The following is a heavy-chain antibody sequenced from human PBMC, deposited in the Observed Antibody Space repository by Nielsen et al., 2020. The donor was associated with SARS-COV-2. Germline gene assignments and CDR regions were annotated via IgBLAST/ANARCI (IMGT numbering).Heavy chain of an antibody. Sequence: ASVKVSCKASGYTFSNFGLSWVRQAPGRGLEWIGWIGGFNGNTNYLQKFKGRVTMTTHSSTGTVYMELRSLRADDTAIYYCARWRTYGNGWDFWGQGTLVTVSS. V-gene: IGHV1-18*01. CDR2: IGGFNGNT. J-gene: IGHJ4*02. CDR1: GYTFSNFG. D-gene: IGHD6-19*01. CDR3: ARWRTYGNGWDF.